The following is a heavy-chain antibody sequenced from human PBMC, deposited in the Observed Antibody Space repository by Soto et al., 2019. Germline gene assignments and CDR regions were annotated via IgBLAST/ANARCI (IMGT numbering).Heavy chain of an antibody. CDR3: VRDGTKTLRDWFDP. Sequence: PSETLSLTCTVSGASISGFYWSWIRKSAGKGLEWLGRIYATGTTDYNPSLKSRVMMSVDTSKKQFSLKLRSVTAADTAVYYCVRDGTKTLRDWFDPCGQGISVTVTS. V-gene: IGHV4-4*07. CDR1: GASISGFY. D-gene: IGHD1-1*01. J-gene: IGHJ5*02. CDR2: IYATGTT.